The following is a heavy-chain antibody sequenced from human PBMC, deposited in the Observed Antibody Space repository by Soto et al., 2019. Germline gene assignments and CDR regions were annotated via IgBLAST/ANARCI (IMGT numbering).Heavy chain of an antibody. V-gene: IGHV4-59*12. Sequence: SETLSLTCTVSGDSIRSYYWTWIRQPPGKGLEWIGYIYHSGSTYYNPSLKSRVTISVDTSKNQFSLKLSSVTAADTAVYYCARGYSGYDLDYWGQGTLVTVSS. CDR2: IYHSGST. CDR3: ARGYSGYDLDY. D-gene: IGHD5-12*01. CDR1: GDSIRSYY. J-gene: IGHJ4*02.